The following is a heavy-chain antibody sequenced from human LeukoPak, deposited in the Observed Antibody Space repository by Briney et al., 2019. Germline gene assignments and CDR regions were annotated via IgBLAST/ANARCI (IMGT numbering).Heavy chain of an antibody. CDR2: IYYSGST. CDR3: ARIPLVWSSPKGAFDI. Sequence: SATLSLTCTVSGGSISTYYWSWIRQPPGKGLEWIGFIYYSGSTNYTPSLMSRGTISVATSRNQFSLKLSSVTAADTAVYYCARIPLVWSSPKGAFDIWGQGTMVTVSS. J-gene: IGHJ3*02. V-gene: IGHV4-59*01. D-gene: IGHD3-10*01. CDR1: GGSISTYY.